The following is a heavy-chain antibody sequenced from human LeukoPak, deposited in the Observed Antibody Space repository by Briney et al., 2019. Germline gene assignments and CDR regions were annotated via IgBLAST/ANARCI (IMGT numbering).Heavy chain of an antibody. Sequence: ASVKVSCKVSGYTLTELSMHWVRQAPGKGLEWMGGFDPEDGETIYAQKFQGRVTMTEDTSTDTAYMELSSLRSEDTAVYYCARCPWVAGKNDAFDIWGQGTMVTVSS. CDR2: FDPEDGET. V-gene: IGHV1-24*01. CDR3: ARCPWVAGKNDAFDI. J-gene: IGHJ3*02. CDR1: GYTLTELS. D-gene: IGHD6-19*01.